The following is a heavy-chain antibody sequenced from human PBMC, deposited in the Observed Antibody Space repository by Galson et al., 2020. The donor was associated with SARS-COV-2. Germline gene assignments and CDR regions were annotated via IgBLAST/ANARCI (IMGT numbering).Heavy chain of an antibody. CDR2: IDPSDSYT. CDR1: GYSFTSYW. D-gene: IGHD3-10*01. CDR3: ARQGGGSGSYYYYYYYYMDV. J-gene: IGHJ6*03. Sequence: HGESLKISCKGSGYSFTSYWISWVRQMPGKGLEWMGRIDPSDSYTNYSPSFKGHVTISADKSISTAYLQWSSLKASDTAMYYCARQGGGSGSYYYYYYYYMDVWGKGTTVTVSS. V-gene: IGHV5-10-1*01.